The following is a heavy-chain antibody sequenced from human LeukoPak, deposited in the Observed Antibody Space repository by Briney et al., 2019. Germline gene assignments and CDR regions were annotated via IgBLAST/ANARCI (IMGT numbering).Heavy chain of an antibody. CDR1: GGSISSYY. CDR3: ARVGILTGPDY. Sequence: PSETLSLTCTVSGGSISSYYWSWLRQPPGKGLEWIGYIYYSGSTNYNPSLKSRVTISVDTSKNQFSLKLSSVTAADTAVYYCARVGILTGPDYWGQGTLVTVSS. J-gene: IGHJ4*02. V-gene: IGHV4-59*01. CDR2: IYYSGST. D-gene: IGHD3-9*01.